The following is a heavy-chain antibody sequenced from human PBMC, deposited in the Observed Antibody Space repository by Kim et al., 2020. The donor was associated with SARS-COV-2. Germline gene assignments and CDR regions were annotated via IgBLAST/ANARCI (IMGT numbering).Heavy chain of an antibody. J-gene: IGHJ4*02. V-gene: IGHV4-34*01. CDR1: GGSFSGYY. D-gene: IGHD6-6*01. CDR3: ARGARIAARYFDY. Sequence: SETLSLTCAVYGGSFSGYYWSWIRQPPGKGLEWIGEINHSGSTNYNPSLKSRVTISVDTSKNQFSLKLSSVTAADTAVYYCARGARIAARYFDYWGQGTLVTVSS. CDR2: INHSGST.